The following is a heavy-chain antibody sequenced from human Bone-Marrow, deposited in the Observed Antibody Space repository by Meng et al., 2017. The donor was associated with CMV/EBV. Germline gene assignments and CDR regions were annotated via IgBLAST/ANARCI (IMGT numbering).Heavy chain of an antibody. J-gene: IGHJ4*02. CDR1: GFTFSSYS. V-gene: IGHV3-21*01. CDR2: ISSSSSYI. CDR3: ASVDYVWGSYRYTASTSDY. Sequence: GESLKISCAASGFTFSSYSMNWVRQAPGKGLEWVSSISSSSSYIYYADSVKGRFTISRDNAKNSLYLQMNSLRAEDTAVYYCASVDYVWGSYRYTASTSDYCGQGTLVTVSS. D-gene: IGHD3-16*02.